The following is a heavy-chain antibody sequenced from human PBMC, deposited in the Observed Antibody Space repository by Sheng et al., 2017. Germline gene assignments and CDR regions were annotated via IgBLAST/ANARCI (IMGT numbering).Heavy chain of an antibody. V-gene: IGHV3-48*03. Sequence: EVQLVESGGGLVQPGGSLRLSCAASGFSFKDYEMNWVRQAPGRGLEWLSYITTSGNMIKYADSVKGRFAISRDDAKNTLNLQLTGLRVEDTAVYYCARGRWLHSRSYYFDSWGQGTLVTVSS. CDR2: ITTSGNMI. CDR1: GFSFKDYE. CDR3: ARGRWLHSRSYYFDS. D-gene: IGHD6-19*01. J-gene: IGHJ4*02.